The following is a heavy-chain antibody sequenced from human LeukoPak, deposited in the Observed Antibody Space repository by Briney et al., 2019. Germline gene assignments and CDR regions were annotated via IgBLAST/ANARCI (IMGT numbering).Heavy chain of an antibody. Sequence: SETLSLTCTVSGGSISSYYWSWIRQPPGKGLEWIGYIYYSGSTNYNPSLKSRVTISVDTSKNQFSLKLSSVTAADTAVYYCARTVGCSSTSCYAFYYYYYMDVWGKGTTVTVSS. CDR2: IYYSGST. J-gene: IGHJ6*03. V-gene: IGHV4-59*12. CDR1: GGSISSYY. CDR3: ARTVGCSSTSCYAFYYYYYMDV. D-gene: IGHD2-2*01.